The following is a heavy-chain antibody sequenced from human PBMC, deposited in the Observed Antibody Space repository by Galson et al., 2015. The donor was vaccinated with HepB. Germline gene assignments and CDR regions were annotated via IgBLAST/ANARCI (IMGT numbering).Heavy chain of an antibody. CDR2: ISAYNGNT. CDR3: ARGDWGWGGFDD. V-gene: IGHV1-18*01. J-gene: IGHJ4*02. D-gene: IGHD7-27*01. Sequence: SVKVSCKASGYTFTNYGISWVRQAPGQGLQWMGWISAYNGNTHYAQKLRGRVTITTDTSTSTAYMELRSLRSDDTAVYYCARGDWGWGGFDDWGQGTLVTVSS. CDR1: GYTFTNYG.